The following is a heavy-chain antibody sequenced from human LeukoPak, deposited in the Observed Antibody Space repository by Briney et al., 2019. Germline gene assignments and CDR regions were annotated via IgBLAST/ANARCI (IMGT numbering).Heavy chain of an antibody. CDR3: PRATVCRGVSCPLIDN. CDR2: INPNSGGT. CDR1: GYTFTRYY. V-gene: IGHV1-2*02. Sequence: ASVRLSCKASGYTFTRYYMHWGPQAPRQGLEWMGWINPNSGGTNYAQKLQGRGTMTRDTSISTTYMELRRLRADATAPSYCPRATVCRGVSCPLIDNWGQGTLVTAS. J-gene: IGHJ4*02. D-gene: IGHD2-15*01.